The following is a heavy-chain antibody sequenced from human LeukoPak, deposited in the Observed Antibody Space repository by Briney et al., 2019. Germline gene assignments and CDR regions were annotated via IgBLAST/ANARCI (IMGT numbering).Heavy chain of an antibody. V-gene: IGHV3-23*01. D-gene: IGHD6-13*01. CDR1: GFTFSSYA. Sequence: GGSLRLSCAASGFTFSSYAMSWVRQAPGKGLEWVSSISASGGSTYYADSEKGRFIISRDNSKNTLYLQMNSLRAEDTALYYCVKTFSSTWSDWYFDLWGRGTLVTVSS. CDR2: ISASGGST. CDR3: VKTFSSTWSDWYFDL. J-gene: IGHJ2*01.